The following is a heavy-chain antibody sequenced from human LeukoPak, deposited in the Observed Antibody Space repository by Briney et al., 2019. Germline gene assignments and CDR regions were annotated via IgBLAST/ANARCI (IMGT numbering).Heavy chain of an antibody. CDR3: ARGKLVPPSLYYYGMDV. Sequence: SVKVSCKASGGTFSSYAISWVRQAPGQGLEWMGRIIPILGIANYAQKFQGRVTITADKSTSTAYMELSSLRSEDTAVYYCARGKLVPPSLYYYGMDVWGQGTTVTVSS. D-gene: IGHD6-6*01. J-gene: IGHJ6*02. V-gene: IGHV1-69*04. CDR1: GGTFSSYA. CDR2: IIPILGIA.